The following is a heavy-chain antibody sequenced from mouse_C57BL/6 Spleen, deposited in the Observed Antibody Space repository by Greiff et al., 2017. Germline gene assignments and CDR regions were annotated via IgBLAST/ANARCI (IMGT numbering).Heavy chain of an antibody. CDR3: ARGGATGSLDY. CDR2: LYPGDGDT. D-gene: IGHD4-1*02. V-gene: IGHV1-82*01. Sequence: VQLQQSGPELVKPGASVKISCKASGYAFSSSWLNWVKQRPGKGLEWIGRLYPGDGDTNYNGKFKGKATLTADKSSSTAYMQLSSLTSEDAAVYFCARGGATGSLDYWGQGTTLTVSS. CDR1: GYAFSSSW. J-gene: IGHJ2*01.